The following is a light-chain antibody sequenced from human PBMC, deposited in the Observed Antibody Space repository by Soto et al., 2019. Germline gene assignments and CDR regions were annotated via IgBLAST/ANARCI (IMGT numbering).Light chain of an antibody. CDR2: GPS. CDR3: QQYGSSPWT. J-gene: IGKJ1*01. Sequence: EIVLTQSPGTLSLSPGERATLSCRASQSVRSSYLAWYQQKPGQAPRLLIYGPSSRATGIPDRFSGSGSGTDFTLTISRLEPEDFAVYYCQQYGSSPWTFGQGTKVDI. CDR1: QSVRSSY. V-gene: IGKV3-20*01.